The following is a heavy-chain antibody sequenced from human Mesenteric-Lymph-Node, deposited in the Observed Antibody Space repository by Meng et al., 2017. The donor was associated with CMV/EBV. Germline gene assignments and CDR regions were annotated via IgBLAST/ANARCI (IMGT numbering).Heavy chain of an antibody. CDR3: ARGITVVRLPPDY. CDR2: ISGSSSDI. Sequence: GGSLRLSCAVSGFNFSTYSMNWVRQAPGKGLEWVSSISGSSSDIHYADSVRGRFTISRDNAKNSLYLQMNSLRAEDTAVYYCARGITVVRLPPDYWGQGTLVTVSS. D-gene: IGHD3-10*01. CDR1: GFNFSTYS. J-gene: IGHJ4*02. V-gene: IGHV3-21*01.